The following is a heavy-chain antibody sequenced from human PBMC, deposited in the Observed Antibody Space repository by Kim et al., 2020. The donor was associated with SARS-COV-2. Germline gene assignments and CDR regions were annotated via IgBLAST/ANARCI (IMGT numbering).Heavy chain of an antibody. D-gene: IGHD3-22*01. CDR1: GFTFSSYA. Sequence: GGSLRLSCAASGFTFSSYAMSWVRQAPGNGLEWVSAISGSGGSTYYADSVKGRFTISRDNSKNTLYLQMNSLRAEDTAVYYCAKGSYYDSSGYPYFDYWGQGTLVTVSS. CDR3: AKGSYYDSSGYPYFDY. V-gene: IGHV3-23*01. CDR2: ISGSGGST. J-gene: IGHJ4*02.